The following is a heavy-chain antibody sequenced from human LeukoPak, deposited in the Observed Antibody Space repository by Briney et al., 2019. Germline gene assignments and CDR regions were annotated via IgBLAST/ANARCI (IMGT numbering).Heavy chain of an antibody. D-gene: IGHD6-13*01. CDR2: IYPGDSDT. CDR1: GYSFPSYW. J-gene: IGHJ5*02. V-gene: IGHV5-51*01. Sequence: GESLKISCKGSGYSFPSYWIGWVRQMPGKGLEWMRIIYPGDSDTRYSPSFQGQVTISADKSISTAYLQWSSLKASDTAMYYCARGAQQLADEPPNWFDPWGQGTLVTVSS. CDR3: ARGAQQLADEPPNWFDP.